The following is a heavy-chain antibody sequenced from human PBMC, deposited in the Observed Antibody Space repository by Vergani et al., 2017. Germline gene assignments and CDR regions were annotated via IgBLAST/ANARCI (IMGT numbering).Heavy chain of an antibody. Sequence: QLQLQESGPRLVKPSETLSLTCSLSGMSISNNYYYWGRIRQPPGKGLEWIGSIYDSRNNNYSPSLKSRVSISVDTSKNQFSLNLTSVTAADTAVYYCARHLRQLARNDVFDIWGHGTLVTVSS. CDR2: IYDSRNN. V-gene: IGHV4-39*01. CDR1: GMSISNNYYY. D-gene: IGHD6-6*01. CDR3: ARHLRQLARNDVFDI. J-gene: IGHJ3*02.